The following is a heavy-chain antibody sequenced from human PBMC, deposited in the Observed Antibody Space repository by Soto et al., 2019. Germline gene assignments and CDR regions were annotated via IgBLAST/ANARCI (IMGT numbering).Heavy chain of an antibody. CDR3: ARQHPLDSSAWYN. J-gene: IGHJ4*02. Sequence: GESLKISCKGSGYSFSDYWIGWVRHVPGKGLEWVGTIYAGDSDTRYGPSFEGQVTMSVDKSISTAYLHWSSLKASDSAIYYCARQHPLDSSAWYNWGQGTLVTVSS. CDR2: IYAGDSDT. D-gene: IGHD6-19*01. V-gene: IGHV5-51*01. CDR1: GYSFSDYW.